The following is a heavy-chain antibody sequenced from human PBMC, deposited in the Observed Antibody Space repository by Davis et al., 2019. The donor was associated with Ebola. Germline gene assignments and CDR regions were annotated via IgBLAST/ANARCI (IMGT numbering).Heavy chain of an antibody. CDR2: ISAGGTYV. D-gene: IGHD6-19*01. CDR3: ARGSTIAVAGTPYYYGMDV. CDR1: GFTFSTYN. V-gene: IGHV3-21*01. J-gene: IGHJ6*02. Sequence: GESLKISCATSGFTFSTYNMNWVRQAPGKGLEWVSSISAGGTYVHYADSVKGRFTISRDNANSALSLQMTSLRAEDTAVYYCARGSTIAVAGTPYYYGMDVWGQGTTVTVSS.